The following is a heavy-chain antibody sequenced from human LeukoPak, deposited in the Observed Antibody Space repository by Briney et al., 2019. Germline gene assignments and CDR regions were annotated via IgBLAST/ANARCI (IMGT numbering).Heavy chain of an antibody. CDR3: ARDRGPYGSGSFPDY. Sequence: SVKVSCKASGGTLSSYAISWVRQAPGQGLEWMGGIIPIFGTANYAQKFQGRVTITADESTSTAYMELSSLRSEDTAVYYCARDRGPYGSGSFPDYWGQGTLVTVSS. CDR2: IIPIFGTA. J-gene: IGHJ4*02. D-gene: IGHD3-10*01. CDR1: GGTLSSYA. V-gene: IGHV1-69*13.